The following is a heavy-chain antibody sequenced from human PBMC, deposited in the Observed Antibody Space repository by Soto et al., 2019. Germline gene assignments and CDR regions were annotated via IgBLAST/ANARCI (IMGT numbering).Heavy chain of an antibody. CDR2: IYHSGST. D-gene: IGHD6-19*01. V-gene: IGHV4-30-2*01. CDR3: ASRNWLVQSYYYYGMDV. J-gene: IGHJ6*02. Sequence: SETLSLTCTVSGGSISSGGYSWSWIRQPPGKGLEWIGYIYHSGSTYYNPSLKSRVTISVDTSKNQFSLKLSSVTAADTAVYYCASRNWLVQSYYYYGMDVWGQGTTVTVSS. CDR1: GGSISSGGYS.